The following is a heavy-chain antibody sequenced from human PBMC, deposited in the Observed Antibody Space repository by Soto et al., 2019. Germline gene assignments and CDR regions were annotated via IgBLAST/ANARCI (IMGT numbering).Heavy chain of an antibody. CDR1: GGTFSSYR. Sequence: SVKVSCKASGGTFSSYRINWVRQAPGQGLEWVGGIVPIYRTADYAQKFQGRVTITADESARTAYLGLRSLKSQDTAVYYCARDSGAKLSSSWGQGTLVTVSS. V-gene: IGHV1-69*13. CDR2: IVPIYRTA. J-gene: IGHJ4*02. CDR3: ARDSGAKLSSS. D-gene: IGHD6-13*01.